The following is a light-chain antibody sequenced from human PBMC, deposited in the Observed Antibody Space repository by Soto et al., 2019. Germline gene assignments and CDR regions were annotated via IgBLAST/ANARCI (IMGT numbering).Light chain of an antibody. Sequence: EILLTQSPATLSFSPGERATLSCRASQSVCIYLAWYQQEPGQAPRLLIYDASNRATGIPARFSGSGSGTDFTLTISSLEPEDFAVYYCQQRSNWSITFGQGTRLEIK. CDR2: DAS. V-gene: IGKV3-11*01. CDR3: QQRSNWSIT. J-gene: IGKJ5*01. CDR1: QSVCIY.